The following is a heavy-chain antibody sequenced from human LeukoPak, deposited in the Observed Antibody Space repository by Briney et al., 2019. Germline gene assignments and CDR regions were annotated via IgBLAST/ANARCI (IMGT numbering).Heavy chain of an antibody. J-gene: IGHJ4*02. V-gene: IGHV3-48*01. D-gene: IGHD1-7*01. CDR1: GFTVSNNY. Sequence: GSLRLSCAASGFTVSNNYMNWVRQAPGKGLEWVSYISSSSSTIYYADSVKGRFTISRDNAKNSLYLQMNSLRAEDTAVYYCARDGDYDWNYRSGFDYWGQGTLVTVSS. CDR3: ARDGDYDWNYRSGFDY. CDR2: ISSSSSTI.